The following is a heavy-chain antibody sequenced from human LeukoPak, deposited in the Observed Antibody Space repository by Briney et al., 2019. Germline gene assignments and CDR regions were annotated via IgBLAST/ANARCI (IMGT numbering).Heavy chain of an antibody. Sequence: GGSLRLSCAASGFSFSSCAMSWVRQPPGKGLEWVGRIKSKTDGGTTDYAAPVKGRFTISRDDSQNTLYLQMNSLKTEDTAVYYCTTGAPRAYSGSYSNCWGQGTLVTVSS. CDR3: TTGAPRAYSGSYSNC. V-gene: IGHV3-15*01. CDR2: IKSKTDGGTT. J-gene: IGHJ4*02. D-gene: IGHD1-26*01. CDR1: GFSFSSCA.